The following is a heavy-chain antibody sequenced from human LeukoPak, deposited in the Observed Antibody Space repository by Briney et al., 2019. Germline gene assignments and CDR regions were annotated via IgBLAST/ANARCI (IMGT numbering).Heavy chain of an antibody. J-gene: IGHJ4*02. CDR1: GGSISSSGYY. D-gene: IGHD2-2*01. V-gene: IGHV4-39*01. CDR2: IYYAGST. CDR3: ARLYSVVVPTAIRGYFDY. Sequence: PSETLSLTCTVSGGSISSSGYYWGWIRRPPGKGLEWIGSIYYAGSTYFKPSLKSRVTMSVDTSKNKFSLKLRSVTAADTAIYYCARLYSVVVPTAIRGYFDYWGQGTLVTVSS.